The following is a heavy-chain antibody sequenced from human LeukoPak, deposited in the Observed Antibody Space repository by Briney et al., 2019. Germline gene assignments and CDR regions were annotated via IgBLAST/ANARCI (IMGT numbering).Heavy chain of an antibody. Sequence: SGGSLRLSCAASGFTFSNYMSWVRQAPGKGLGWVSVLYTGGRTYYADSVKGRFTISRDNSKNTLYLQLNSLRAEDTAVYYCARVYYGSGSLHYYYYYMDVWGKGTTVTVSS. CDR3: ARVYYGSGSLHYYYYYMDV. J-gene: IGHJ6*03. V-gene: IGHV3-53*01. CDR1: GFTFSNY. CDR2: LYTGGRT. D-gene: IGHD3-10*01.